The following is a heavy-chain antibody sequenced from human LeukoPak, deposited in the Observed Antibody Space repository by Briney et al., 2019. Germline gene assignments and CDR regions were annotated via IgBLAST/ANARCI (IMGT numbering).Heavy chain of an antibody. CDR2: ISSSSSYI. D-gene: IGHD2-2*01. CDR1: GFTFSSYS. V-gene: IGHV3-21*01. Sequence: PGGSLRLSCAASGFTFSSYSMNWVRHAPGKGLEWGSSISSSSSYIYYADSVKGRFTISRDNAKNSLYLQMNSLRAEDTAVYYCASLYCSSTSCLLWGQGTLVTVSS. CDR3: ASLYCSSTSCLL. J-gene: IGHJ4*02.